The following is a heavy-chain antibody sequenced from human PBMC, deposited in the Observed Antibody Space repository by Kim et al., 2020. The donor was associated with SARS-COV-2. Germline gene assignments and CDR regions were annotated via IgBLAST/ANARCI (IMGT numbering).Heavy chain of an antibody. CDR2: MNPNSGNT. CDR3: AREKGSGLLWFGESYYYYGMDV. Sequence: ASVKVSCQASGYTFTSYDINWVRQATGQGLEWMGWMNPNSGNTGYAQKFQGRVTMTRNTSISTAYMELSSLRSEDTAVYYCAREKGSGLLWFGESYYYYGMDVWGQGTTVTVSS. J-gene: IGHJ6*02. CDR1: GYTFTSYD. V-gene: IGHV1-8*01. D-gene: IGHD3-10*01.